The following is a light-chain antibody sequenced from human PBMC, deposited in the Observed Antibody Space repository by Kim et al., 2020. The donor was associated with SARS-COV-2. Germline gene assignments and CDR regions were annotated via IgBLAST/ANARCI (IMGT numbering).Light chain of an antibody. V-gene: IGLV6-57*03. CDR1: SGSIASNY. CDR3: QSYDSSNWV. Sequence: GNAINSSCNRRSGSIASNYVHWYQQRPDSAPTTVIYEDIQRPSGVPARFSGSIDGSANSASLTSSGLKTEDEADNYGQSYDSSNWVFGGGTQLTVL. CDR2: EDI. J-gene: IGLJ3*02.